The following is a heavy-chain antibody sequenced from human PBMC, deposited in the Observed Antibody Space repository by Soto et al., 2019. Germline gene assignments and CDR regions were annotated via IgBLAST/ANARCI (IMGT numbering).Heavy chain of an antibody. D-gene: IGHD3-22*01. J-gene: IGHJ3*02. CDR2: MNPNSGNT. CDR1: GYTFTSYD. CDR3: ARGLYYYGSSGPDDAFDI. V-gene: IGHV1-8*01. Sequence: QVQLVQSGAEVKKPGASVKVSCKTSGYTFTSYDINWVRQATGQGLEWMGWMNPNSGNTGYAQKFQGRVTMTRNTSISTAYMELISLRSEDTAVYYCARGLYYYGSSGPDDAFDIWGQGTMVTVSS.